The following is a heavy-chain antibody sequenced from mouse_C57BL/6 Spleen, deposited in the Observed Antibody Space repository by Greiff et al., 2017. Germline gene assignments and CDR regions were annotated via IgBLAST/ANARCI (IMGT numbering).Heavy chain of an antibody. Sequence: VQLKESGPELVKPGASVKMSCKASGYTFTDYNMHWVKQSHGKSLEWIGYINPNNGGTSYNQKFKGKATLTVNKSSSTAYMELRSLTSEDSAVYYCARRGYYGSFDYWGQGTTLTVSS. V-gene: IGHV1-22*01. J-gene: IGHJ2*01. D-gene: IGHD1-1*01. CDR1: GYTFTDYN. CDR2: INPNNGGT. CDR3: ARRGYYGSFDY.